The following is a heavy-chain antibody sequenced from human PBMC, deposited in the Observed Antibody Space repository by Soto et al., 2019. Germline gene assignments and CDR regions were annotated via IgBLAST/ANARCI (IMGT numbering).Heavy chain of an antibody. V-gene: IGHV3-48*04. D-gene: IGHD3-16*01. CDR1: GFTFSSYS. CDR3: ARDGGWDAFDI. J-gene: IGHJ3*02. Sequence: GESLKISCAASGFTFSSYSMNWVRQAPGKGLEWVSYISSSSSTIYYADSVKGRFTISRDNAKNSLYLQMNSLRAEDTAVYYCARDGGWDAFDIWGQGTMVTVSS. CDR2: ISSSSSTI.